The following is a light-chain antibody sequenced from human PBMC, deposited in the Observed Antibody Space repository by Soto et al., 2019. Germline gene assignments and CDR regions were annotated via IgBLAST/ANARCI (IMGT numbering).Light chain of an antibody. V-gene: IGLV2-14*01. CDR3: AAWDDSLNGWE. J-gene: IGLJ3*02. Sequence: QSVLTQPASVSGSPGQSITISCTGTSGDIGSYNRVSWYQQHPGKAPKLIIYEVTDRPSGVSNRFSGSKSGNTASLAISGLQSEDEADYFCAAWDDSLNGWEFGGGTKLTVL. CDR1: SGDIGSYNR. CDR2: EVT.